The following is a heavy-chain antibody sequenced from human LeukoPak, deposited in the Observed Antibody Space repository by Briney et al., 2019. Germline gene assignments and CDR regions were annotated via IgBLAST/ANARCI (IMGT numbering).Heavy chain of an antibody. V-gene: IGHV1-8*01. CDR1: GYTFTSYD. CDR3: ARGMVRGARSYYYYYMDV. Sequence: ASVKVSCTASGYTFTSYDINWVRQATGQGLEWMGWMNPNSGNTGYAQKFQGRVTMTRNTSISTAYMELSSLRSEDTAVYYCARGMVRGARSYYYYYMDVWGKGTTVTISS. D-gene: IGHD3-10*01. CDR2: MNPNSGNT. J-gene: IGHJ6*03.